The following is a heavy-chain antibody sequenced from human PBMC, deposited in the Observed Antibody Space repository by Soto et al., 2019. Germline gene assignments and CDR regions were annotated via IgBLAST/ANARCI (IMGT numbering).Heavy chain of an antibody. D-gene: IGHD3-10*01. CDR2: MNPGSGDT. CDR3: ARMATYGSLNWFDP. J-gene: IGHJ5*02. V-gene: IGHV1-8*01. CDR1: GYSFTNND. Sequence: ASVKVSCKASGYSFTNNDVSWVRQATGQGLEWMGWMNPGSGDTGYAQKFQGRVTMTRDISTATAYMELSSLRSDDTATYYCARMATYGSLNWFDPWGQGTLVTVSS.